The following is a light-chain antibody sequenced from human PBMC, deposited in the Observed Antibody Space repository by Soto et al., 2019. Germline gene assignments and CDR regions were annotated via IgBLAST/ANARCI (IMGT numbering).Light chain of an antibody. CDR3: SSYRSSNTWV. J-gene: IGLJ3*02. V-gene: IGLV2-14*01. CDR2: EVS. Sequence: QSALTQPASVSGSPGQSITISSTGTSSDVGGYNYVSWYQQHPGKAPKLMIYEVSNRHSGVSNRFSGSKSGNTASLTISGLQAEDEADYYCSSYRSSNTWVFGGGTKLTVL. CDR1: SSDVGGYNY.